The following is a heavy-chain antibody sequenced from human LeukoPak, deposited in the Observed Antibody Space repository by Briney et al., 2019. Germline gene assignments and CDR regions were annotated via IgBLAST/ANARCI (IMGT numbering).Heavy chain of an antibody. V-gene: IGHV1-8*01. D-gene: IGHD3-22*01. CDR1: GYTFTSYD. CDR2: MNPNSGNT. J-gene: IGHJ4*02. CDR3: ARDYALRPYYYDSTGYPIGLDY. Sequence: ASVKVSCKASGYTFTSYDINWVRQASGQGREWMGWMNPNSGNTGYAQKFQGRVTMTRNTSISTAYMELSSLRSEDTAVYYCARDYALRPYYYDSTGYPIGLDYWGQGTLVTVSS.